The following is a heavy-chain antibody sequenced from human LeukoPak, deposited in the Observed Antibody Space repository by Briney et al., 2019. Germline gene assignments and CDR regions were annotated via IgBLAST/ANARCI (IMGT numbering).Heavy chain of an antibody. V-gene: IGHV4-59*01. CDR3: ARTLYGGYGRADY. CDR1: GGSFSGYY. D-gene: IGHD5-12*01. Sequence: SETLSLTCAVYGGSFSGYYWSWIRQPPGKGLEWIGYIYYLGSTNYNPSLKSRVTISVDTSKNQFSLKLSSVTAADTAVYYCARTLYGGYGRADYWGQGTLVTVSS. J-gene: IGHJ4*02. CDR2: IYYLGST.